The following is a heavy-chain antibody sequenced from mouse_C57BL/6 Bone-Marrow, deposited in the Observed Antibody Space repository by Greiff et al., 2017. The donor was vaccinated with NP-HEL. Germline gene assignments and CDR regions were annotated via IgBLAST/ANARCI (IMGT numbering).Heavy chain of an antibody. CDR3: TGGKDLHPGFDY. J-gene: IGHJ2*01. CDR2: IRLKSDNYAT. CDR1: GFTFSNYW. Sequence: EVHLVESGGGLVQPGGSMKLSCVASGFTFSNYWMNWVRQSPEKGLEWVAQIRLKSDNYATHYAESVKGRFTISRDDSKSSVYLQMNNLRAEDTGIYSCTGGKDLHPGFDYWGQGTTLTVSS. V-gene: IGHV6-3*01.